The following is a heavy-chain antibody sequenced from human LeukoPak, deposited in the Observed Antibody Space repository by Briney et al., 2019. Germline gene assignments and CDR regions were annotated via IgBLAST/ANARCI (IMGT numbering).Heavy chain of an antibody. CDR2: IYSGGST. J-gene: IGHJ4*02. D-gene: IGHD2-2*01. CDR3: ARGQSCSSTSCFFDY. CDR1: GLTFRDAW. V-gene: IGHV3-53*01. Sequence: GGSLRLSCAVSGLTFRDAWMSWVRQAPGKGLEWVSVIYSGGSTYYADSVKGRFTISRDNSKNTLYLQMNSLRVEDTAVYYCARGQSCSSTSCFFDYWGQGTLVTVSS.